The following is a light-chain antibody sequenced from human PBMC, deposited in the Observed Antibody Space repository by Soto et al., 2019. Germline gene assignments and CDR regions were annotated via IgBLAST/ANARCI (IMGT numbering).Light chain of an antibody. CDR1: SSDVGNYNY. J-gene: IGLJ2*01. CDR2: DVN. CDR3: CSYAGSFTVV. V-gene: IGLV2-11*01. Sequence: QSALTQPRSVSGSPGQSVTISCTGTSSDVGNYNYVSWYQQHPGKAPKLMIYDVNKRPSGVPDRFSGSKSGNTASLTISGLPAEDEADYYCCSYAGSFTVVFGGGTKLTVL.